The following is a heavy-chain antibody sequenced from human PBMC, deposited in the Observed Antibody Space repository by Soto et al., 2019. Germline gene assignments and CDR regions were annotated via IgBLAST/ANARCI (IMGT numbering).Heavy chain of an antibody. CDR1: GGSISSTNW. Sequence: QVQLQESGPGLVKPSGTLSLTCAVSGGSISSTNWWTWVRQPPGKGLEWIAEIHHRGGTNYNPSLESRVTISIDKSNNQFSLKLKSVPAADTAVYYCARYGDGSGDDYDIDYWGQGTLVTVSS. D-gene: IGHD3-10*01. CDR3: ARYGDGSGDDYDIDY. J-gene: IGHJ4*02. CDR2: IHHRGGT. V-gene: IGHV4-4*02.